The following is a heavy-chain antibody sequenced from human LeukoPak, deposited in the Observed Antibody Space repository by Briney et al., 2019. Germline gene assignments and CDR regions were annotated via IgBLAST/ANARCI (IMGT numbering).Heavy chain of an antibody. V-gene: IGHV3-23*01. D-gene: IGHD1-26*01. CDR3: AKDTYSTSPYYFDY. J-gene: IGHJ4*02. Sequence: GFLRLSLGAAGFTFKKFSISWGRQAPGKGLKWVSGISSGGSTYYADSVKGRFTISRDNSKNTLYLQMNSLRAEDTAVYYCAKDTYSTSPYYFDYWGQGTLVTVSS. CDR1: GFTFKKFS. CDR2: ISSGGST.